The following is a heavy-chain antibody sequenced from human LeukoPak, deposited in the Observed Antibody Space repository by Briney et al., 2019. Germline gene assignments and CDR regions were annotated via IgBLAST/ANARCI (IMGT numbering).Heavy chain of an antibody. CDR3: ARARKTPFPTTVNYYYYYYMDV. CDR2: INPNSGGT. Sequence: ASVKVSCKASGYTFTGYHMHWVRQAPGQGLEWMGWINPNSGGTNYAQKFQGRVTMTRDTSISTAYMELSRLRSDDTAVYYCARARKTPFPTTVNYYYYYYMDVWGKGTTVTVSS. CDR1: GYTFTGYH. V-gene: IGHV1-2*02. J-gene: IGHJ6*03. D-gene: IGHD1-26*01.